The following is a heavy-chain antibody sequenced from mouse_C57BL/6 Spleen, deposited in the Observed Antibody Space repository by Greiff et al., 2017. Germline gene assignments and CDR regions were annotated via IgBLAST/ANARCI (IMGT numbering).Heavy chain of an antibody. CDR1: GFTFSSYA. CDR3: TRGDYGGLLDY. CDR2: ISSGGDYI. V-gene: IGHV5-9-1*02. D-gene: IGHD1-1*02. J-gene: IGHJ2*01. Sequence: DVHLVESGEGLVKPGGSLKLSCAASGFTFSSYAMSWVRQTPEKRLEWVAYISSGGDYIYYADTVKGRFTISRDNARNTLYLQMSSLKSEDTAMYYCTRGDYGGLLDYWGQGTTLTVSS.